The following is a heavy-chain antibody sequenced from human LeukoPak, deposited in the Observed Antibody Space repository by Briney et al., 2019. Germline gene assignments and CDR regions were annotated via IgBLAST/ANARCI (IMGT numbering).Heavy chain of an antibody. CDR3: AKGSLGSWYYFDY. D-gene: IGHD6-13*01. J-gene: IGHJ4*02. V-gene: IGHV3-23*01. CDR2: FSRSGPDT. Sequence: GGSLRLSCAACGFTFGSSAMSWVRQAPGKGPEWVSTFSRSGPDTYYADSVKGRFTIFRDNSKNTLYLQMNSLRAEDTAVYYCAKGSLGSWYYFDYWGQGTLVTVSS. CDR1: GFTFGSSA.